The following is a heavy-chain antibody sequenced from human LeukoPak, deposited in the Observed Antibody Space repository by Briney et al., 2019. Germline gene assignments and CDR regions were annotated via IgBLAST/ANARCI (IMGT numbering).Heavy chain of an antibody. D-gene: IGHD4-23*01. CDR3: ARARGRPGTLVGYYYYGMDV. CDR2: MNPNSGNT. J-gene: IGHJ6*02. CDR1: GYTFSSHD. Sequence: GASVKVSCKASGYTFSSHDINWVRQVPGQGLEWMGWMNPNSGNTGYAQKFQGRVTMTRNTSISTAYMELSSLRSEDTAVYYCARARGRPGTLVGYYYYGMDVWGQGTTVTVSS. V-gene: IGHV1-8*01.